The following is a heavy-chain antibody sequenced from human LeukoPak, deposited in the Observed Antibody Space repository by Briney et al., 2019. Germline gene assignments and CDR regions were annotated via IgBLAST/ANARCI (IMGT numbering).Heavy chain of an antibody. V-gene: IGHV4-59*01. CDR3: ARDIRYSSSSRYFDY. CDR1: GGSISSYY. Sequence: SSETLSLTCTVSGGSISSYYWSWIRQPPGKGLEWIGYIYYSGSTNYNPSLKSRVTISVDTSKNQFSLKLSSVTAADTAVYYCARDIRYSSSSRYFDYWGQGTLVTVSS. D-gene: IGHD6-6*01. CDR2: IYYSGST. J-gene: IGHJ4*02.